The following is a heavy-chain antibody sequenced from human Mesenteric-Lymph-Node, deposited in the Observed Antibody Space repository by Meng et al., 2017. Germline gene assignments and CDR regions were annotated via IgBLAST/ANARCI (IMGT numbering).Heavy chain of an antibody. Sequence: GESLKISCAASGFTFSNYWMSWVRQAPGKGLEWVANIKQDGSEKSYVDSVKGRFTISRDNSKNTLYLQMNSLRAEDTAVYYCARDAVGRRTIFGVVIHDYWGQGTLVTVSS. D-gene: IGHD3-3*01. CDR2: IKQDGSEK. J-gene: IGHJ4*02. CDR3: ARDAVGRRTIFGVVIHDY. CDR1: GFTFSNYW. V-gene: IGHV3-7*01.